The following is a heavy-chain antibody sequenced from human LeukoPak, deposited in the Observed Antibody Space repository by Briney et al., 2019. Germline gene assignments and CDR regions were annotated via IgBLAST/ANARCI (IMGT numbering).Heavy chain of an antibody. J-gene: IGHJ4*02. CDR2: IYYSGST. Sequence: SETLSLTCSVSGGSVSSGSYYWSWIRQPPGKGLEWIGYIYYSGSTNYNPSLKSRVTISVDTSKNQFSLKLSSVTAAGTAVYYCARALVTAILYEDWGQGTLVTVSS. CDR1: GGSVSSGSYY. V-gene: IGHV4-61*01. CDR3: ARALVTAILYED. D-gene: IGHD2-21*02.